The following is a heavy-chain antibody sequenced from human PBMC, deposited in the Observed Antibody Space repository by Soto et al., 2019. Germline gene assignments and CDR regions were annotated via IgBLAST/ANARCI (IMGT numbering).Heavy chain of an antibody. D-gene: IGHD3-16*01. V-gene: IGHV1-18*04. CDR3: ARGGGDGYLDL. Sequence: QAQLEQSGAEVRKPGASVKVSCKASGYTFTIYALTWVRQAPGQGLGWMGWMNVDNGNTEYAQKFQGRVTLTTDTSPSTGLSGLRSLNTGDKAGDYGARGGGDGYLDLWGRGTLVTVSS. CDR1: GYTFTIYA. CDR2: MNVDNGNT. J-gene: IGHJ2*01.